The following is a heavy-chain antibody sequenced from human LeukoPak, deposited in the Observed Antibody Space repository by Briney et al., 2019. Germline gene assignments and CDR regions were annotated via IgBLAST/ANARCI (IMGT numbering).Heavy chain of an antibody. J-gene: IGHJ4*02. CDR1: GFTFTTYA. D-gene: IGHD2-8*02. V-gene: IGHV3-23*01. Sequence: GGSLRLSCAASGFTFTTYAMHWVCQAPGKGLELVSSITSSGDGTFYTDSLSGRFTISRDNARKAVFLQMKSLRRGDSALYYCAKGTDTTGRQNFDIWGQGTLVTVSS. CDR3: AKGTDTTGRQNFDI. CDR2: ITSSGDGT.